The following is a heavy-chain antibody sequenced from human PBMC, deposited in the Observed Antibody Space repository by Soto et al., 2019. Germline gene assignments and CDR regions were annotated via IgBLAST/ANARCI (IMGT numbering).Heavy chain of an antibody. D-gene: IGHD2-8*02. CDR3: AKFKSPGYYYYGMDV. CDR1: GFTFSSYG. CDR2: ISYDGSNK. J-gene: IGHJ6*02. V-gene: IGHV3-30*18. Sequence: GGSLRLSCAASGFTFSSYGMHWVRQAPGKGLEWVAVISYDGSNKYYVDSVKGRFTISRDNSKNTLYLQMNSLRAEDTAVYYCAKFKSPGYYYYGMDVWGQGTTVTVSS.